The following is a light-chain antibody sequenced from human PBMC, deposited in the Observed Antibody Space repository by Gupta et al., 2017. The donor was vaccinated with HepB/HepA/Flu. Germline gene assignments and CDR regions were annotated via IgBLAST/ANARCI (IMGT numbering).Light chain of an antibody. CDR2: EVN. V-gene: IGLV2-8*01. Sequence: QSALTQPPSASGSPGQSVTISCTGTSSDVGGYNYVSWYQQLPGKAPKLMIYEVNKRPSGVPERFSGSKSGNTASLTVSGLQAEDEADYYCSSYAGSNNVIFGGGTKVTVL. J-gene: IGLJ2*01. CDR1: SSDVGGYNY. CDR3: SSYAGSNNVI.